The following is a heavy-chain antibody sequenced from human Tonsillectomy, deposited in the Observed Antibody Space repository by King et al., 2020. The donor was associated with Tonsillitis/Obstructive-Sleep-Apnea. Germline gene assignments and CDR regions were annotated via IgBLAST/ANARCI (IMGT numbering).Heavy chain of an antibody. Sequence: QLVQSGAEVKKPGASVKVSCKASGYTFTGYYMHWVRQAPGQGLEWMGRINPNSGGPNYAQKFQGRVTMTRDTSISTAYMELSRLRSYDTAVDYCARGTLEHSSGWYSDYWGQGTLVTVSS. J-gene: IGHJ4*02. D-gene: IGHD6-19*01. CDR1: GYTFTGYY. CDR3: ARGTLEHSSGWYSDY. V-gene: IGHV1-2*06. CDR2: INPNSGGP.